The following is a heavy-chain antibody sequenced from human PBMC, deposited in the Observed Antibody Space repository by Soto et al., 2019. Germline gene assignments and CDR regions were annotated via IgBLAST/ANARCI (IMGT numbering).Heavy chain of an antibody. J-gene: IGHJ5*02. V-gene: IGHV4-31*03. D-gene: IGHD2-2*01. CDR1: GGSISSGGYY. CDR2: IYYSGST. Sequence: QVQLQESGPGLVKPSQTLSLTCTVSGGSISSGGYYWSWIRQHPGKGLEWIGYIYYSGSTYYNPSLKIRVTITVDTSKNTFTLKLSSVTAADTAVYYCAREHIVVVQAGGGWFDPWGQGTLVTVSS. CDR3: AREHIVVVQAGGGWFDP.